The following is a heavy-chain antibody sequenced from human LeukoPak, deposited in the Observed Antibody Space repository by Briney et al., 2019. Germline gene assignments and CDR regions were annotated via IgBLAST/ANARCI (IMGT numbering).Heavy chain of an antibody. CDR1: GFTFSSYW. V-gene: IGHV3-7*03. J-gene: IGHJ4*02. Sequence: SGGSLRLSCAASGFTFSSYWMSWVRQAPGKGLEWVVNIKQDGSEKFYVASGKGRFTISRDNAKNSLYLQMNSLRAEDTAVYYCARVGVIVARKNYYFDYWGQGTLVTVSS. CDR2: IKQDGSEK. D-gene: IGHD5-12*01. CDR3: ARVGVIVARKNYYFDY.